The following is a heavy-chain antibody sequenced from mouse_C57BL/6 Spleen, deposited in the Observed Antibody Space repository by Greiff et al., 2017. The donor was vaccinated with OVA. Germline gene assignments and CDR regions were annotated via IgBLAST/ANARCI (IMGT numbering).Heavy chain of an antibody. D-gene: IGHD4-1*01. J-gene: IGHJ1*03. V-gene: IGHV14-4*01. Sequence: VQLQQSGAELVRPGASVKLSCTASGFNIKDDYMHWVKQRPEQGLEWIGWIDPENGDTEYASKFQGKATITADTSSNTAYLQLSSLTSEDTAVYYCTTGEANWGYFDVWGTGTTVTVSS. CDR1: GFNIKDDY. CDR3: TTGEANWGYFDV. CDR2: IDPENGDT.